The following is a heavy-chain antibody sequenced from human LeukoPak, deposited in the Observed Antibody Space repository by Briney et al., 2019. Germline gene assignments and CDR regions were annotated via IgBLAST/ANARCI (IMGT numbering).Heavy chain of an antibody. Sequence: ASVNLSCKSSGYTFTSYDIKWVRQATGQGLEWMGRMNPNSGNTGYAQKFQGRVTMTRNTSISTAYMELSSLTSEDTAVYYCARRGKGLGYYMDVWGKGTTVTISS. CDR2: MNPNSGNT. V-gene: IGHV1-8*01. J-gene: IGHJ6*03. CDR3: ARRGKGLGYYMDV. CDR1: GYTFTSYD. D-gene: IGHD3-16*01.